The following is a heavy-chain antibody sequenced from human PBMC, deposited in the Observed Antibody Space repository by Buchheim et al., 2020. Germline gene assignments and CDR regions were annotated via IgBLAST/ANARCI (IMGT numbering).Heavy chain of an antibody. Sequence: QVQLVESGGGVVQPGRSLRLSCAASGFTFSSYGMHWVRQAPGKGLEWVAVIWYDGSNKYYVDSVKGRFTISRDNSKNTLYLQMNSLRAEDTAVYYCARGAIAVAGTSYYYYYMDVWGKGTT. V-gene: IGHV3-33*01. J-gene: IGHJ6*03. D-gene: IGHD6-19*01. CDR2: IWYDGSNK. CDR3: ARGAIAVAGTSYYYYYMDV. CDR1: GFTFSSYG.